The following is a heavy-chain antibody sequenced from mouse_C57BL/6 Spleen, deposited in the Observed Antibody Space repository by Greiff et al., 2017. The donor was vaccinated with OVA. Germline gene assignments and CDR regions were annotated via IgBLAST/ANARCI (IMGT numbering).Heavy chain of an antibody. D-gene: IGHD4-1*02. Sequence: VQLHQSGPELVKPGASVKISCTASGYTFTDSYMNWVKQSHGKSLEWIGDINPNNGGTISNQKFKGKATLTVDKSSSTAYLELSSMTSEDYAVYYCARSNWYYFDYWGQGTTLTVSS. V-gene: IGHV1-26*01. CDR1: GYTFTDSY. CDR3: ARSNWYYFDY. CDR2: INPNNGGT. J-gene: IGHJ2*01.